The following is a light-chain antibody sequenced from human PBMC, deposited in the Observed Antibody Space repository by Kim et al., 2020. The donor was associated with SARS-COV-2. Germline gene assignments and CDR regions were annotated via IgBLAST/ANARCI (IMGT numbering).Light chain of an antibody. CDR1: RSTDGEGYD. Sequence: RVPIACPGGRSTDGEGYDVHCYQQLPGTAPKLLIYGNSNRPSGVPDRFSGSKSGTSASLAITGLQAEDEADYYCQSFDSSLSGYVFGTGTKVTVL. CDR2: GNS. CDR3: QSFDSSLSGYV. V-gene: IGLV1-40*01. J-gene: IGLJ1*01.